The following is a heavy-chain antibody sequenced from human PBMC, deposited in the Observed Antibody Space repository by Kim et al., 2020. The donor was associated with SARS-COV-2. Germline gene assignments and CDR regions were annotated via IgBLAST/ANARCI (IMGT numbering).Heavy chain of an antibody. V-gene: IGHV4-39*01. D-gene: IGHD3-22*01. CDR3: ARRGAYYYDSGRGGNWFDP. Sequence: SETLSLTCTVSGGSISSSSYYWGWIRQPPGKGLEWIGSIYYSGSTYYNPSLKSRVTISVDTSKNQFSLKLSSVTAADTAVYYCARRGAYYYDSGRGGNWFDPWGQGTLVTVSS. CDR1: GGSISSSSYY. J-gene: IGHJ5*02. CDR2: IYYSGST.